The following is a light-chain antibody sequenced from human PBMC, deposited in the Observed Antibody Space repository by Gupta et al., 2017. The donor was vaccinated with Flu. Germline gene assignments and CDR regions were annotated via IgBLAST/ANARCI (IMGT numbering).Light chain of an antibody. CDR1: SSDVGGYNS. Sequence: SALTQPASVSGSPGQSITISCTGTSSDVGGYNSVSWYQHHPGKAPKLMIYDVSNWPSGVADRFSASKSGNTASLTISGRQAEDAAEYYCSSYTSSTTLVFGTGTKLNVL. CDR2: DVS. CDR3: SSYTSSTTLV. V-gene: IGLV2-14*01. J-gene: IGLJ1*01.